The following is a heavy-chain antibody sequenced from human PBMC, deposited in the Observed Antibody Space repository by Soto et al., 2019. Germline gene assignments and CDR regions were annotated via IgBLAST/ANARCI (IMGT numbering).Heavy chain of an antibody. D-gene: IGHD2-2*01. Sequence: EVQLVESGGDLVQPGGSLRLSCAASGFTFSGHWMHWVRQVPGKGLEWVSRINTDGGTLAYADSVKGRFTISRDNAKNTLYLQMNGLRAEDTAVYYCAREAGYCSRTSCYRRAFDTWGQGTTVTVSS. CDR1: GFTFSGHW. V-gene: IGHV3-74*03. J-gene: IGHJ3*02. CDR3: AREAGYCSRTSCYRRAFDT. CDR2: INTDGGTL.